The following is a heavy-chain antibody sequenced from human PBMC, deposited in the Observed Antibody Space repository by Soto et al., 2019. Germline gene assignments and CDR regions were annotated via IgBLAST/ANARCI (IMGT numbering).Heavy chain of an antibody. V-gene: IGHV4-31*03. CDR2: INYSGST. CDR1: GGSISSGGYY. J-gene: IGHJ3*02. CDR3: ARWIGDAFDI. D-gene: IGHD2-2*03. Sequence: QVQLQESGPGLVKPSQTLSLTCTVSGGSISSGGYYWSWIRQHPGKGLEWIGYINYSGSTYCNPSLKSRVTVSVSTSKNQFSLKLSSVTAADTAVYYCARWIGDAFDIWGQGTMVTVSS.